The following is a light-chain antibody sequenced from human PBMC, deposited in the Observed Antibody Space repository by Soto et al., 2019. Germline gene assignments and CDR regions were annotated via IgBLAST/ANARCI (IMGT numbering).Light chain of an antibody. CDR2: GAS. CDR1: QSVSSN. Sequence: EIVMTQSPATLSVSPGERATLSCRASQSVSSNLAWYQQKPGQAPRLLIYGASTRATGIPARFSGSGSGTEFTLTISSLQSEDFAVYYCQQYNNWASRLYTFGQGTKLEIK. V-gene: IGKV3-15*01. CDR3: QQYNNWASRLYT. J-gene: IGKJ2*01.